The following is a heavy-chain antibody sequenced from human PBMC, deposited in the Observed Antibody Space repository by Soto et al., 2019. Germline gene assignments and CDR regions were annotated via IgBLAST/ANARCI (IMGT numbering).Heavy chain of an antibody. J-gene: IGHJ4*02. V-gene: IGHV3-33*01. D-gene: IGHD1-7*01. Sequence: QVQLVESGGGVVQPGRSLRLSCAASGFTLSNYGMHWVRQAPGKGLEWVAVLWYDGGNKYYEDSVKGRFTISRDNSKNTLYLQMNSLRAEDTAVFYCARGNWNSGYFDYWGQGTLVTVSS. CDR1: GFTLSNYG. CDR2: LWYDGGNK. CDR3: ARGNWNSGYFDY.